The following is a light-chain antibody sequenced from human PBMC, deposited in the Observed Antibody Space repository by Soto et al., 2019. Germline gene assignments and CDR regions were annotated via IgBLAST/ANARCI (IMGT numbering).Light chain of an antibody. CDR2: GAS. J-gene: IGKJ5*01. CDR3: QQRSNWPPIT. V-gene: IGKV3-11*01. CDR1: QSVGYH. Sequence: EIVLTQSPATLSLSPGERATLSCRASQSVGYHLAWYQQKPGQAPRLLIYGASTRATGIPARFSGSGSETDFTLTISSLEPEDFAVYYCQQRSNWPPITFGQGTRLEIK.